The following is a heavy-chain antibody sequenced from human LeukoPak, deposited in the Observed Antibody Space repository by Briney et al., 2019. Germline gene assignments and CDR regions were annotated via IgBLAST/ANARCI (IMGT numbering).Heavy chain of an antibody. CDR1: GDSISGSY. J-gene: IGHJ6*02. D-gene: IGHD3-16*01. CDR2: IHYSRRA. Sequence: PSETLSLTCTVSGDSISGSYWTWVRQPPGQGLEWIGQIHYSRRADYNPSLKRRITISVDTSKKQMSLTLTSVTAADTAIYYCVKFGVDYDMGVWGQGTTVTVSS. CDR3: VKFGVDYDMGV. V-gene: IGHV4-59*01.